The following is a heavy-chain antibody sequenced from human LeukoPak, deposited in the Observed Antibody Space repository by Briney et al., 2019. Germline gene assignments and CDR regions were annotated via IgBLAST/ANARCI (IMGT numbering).Heavy chain of an antibody. Sequence: ASAKVSCKASGYTFINYYMHWVRQAPGQGLEWMGIINPSGGSTSYAPKFQGRVTMTRDTSTSTVYMELSSLKFEDTAVYYCARGSRYDIAYWGQGTLVTVSS. V-gene: IGHV1-46*01. CDR3: ARGSRYDIAY. J-gene: IGHJ4*02. D-gene: IGHD3-22*01. CDR1: GYTFINYY. CDR2: INPSGGST.